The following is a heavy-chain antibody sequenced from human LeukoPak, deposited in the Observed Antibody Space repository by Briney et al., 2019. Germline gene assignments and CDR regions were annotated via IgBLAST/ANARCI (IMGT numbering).Heavy chain of an antibody. J-gene: IGHJ4*02. CDR2: IWYDGSKK. CDR1: GFTFSSYG. CDR3: ARGTSGSGSYTVLLDY. V-gene: IGHV3-33*01. D-gene: IGHD3-10*01. Sequence: GGSLRLSCAASGFTFSSYGMHWFRQAPGKGLEWVAVIWYDGSKKYYADSVKGRFTISRDNSKNTLYLQMNSLRAEDTAVCYCARGTSGSGSYTVLLDYWGQGTLVTVSS.